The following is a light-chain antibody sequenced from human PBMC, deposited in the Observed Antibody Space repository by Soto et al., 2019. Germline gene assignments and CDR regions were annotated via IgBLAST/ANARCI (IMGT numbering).Light chain of an antibody. V-gene: IGKV3-20*01. CDR3: HPYGRSGT. Sequence: SALTQSPGTLSISRPDRATHSYRASQSVSNNYLAWYQQKPGQAPRLLIYGASNRATGIPDRFSGSGSGTDFTLTISRLEPEDFAVYYCHPYGRSGTFGQGTKVDIK. J-gene: IGKJ1*01. CDR2: GAS. CDR1: QSVSNNY.